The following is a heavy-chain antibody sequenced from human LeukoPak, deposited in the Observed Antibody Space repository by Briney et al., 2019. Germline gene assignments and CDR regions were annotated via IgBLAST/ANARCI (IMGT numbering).Heavy chain of an antibody. V-gene: IGHV4-4*02. J-gene: IGHJ4*02. CDR1: GGSISSTNW. D-gene: IGHD3-16*01. CDR2: IYLSGGT. Sequence: SETLSFTCAVSGGSISSTNWWSWVRQPPGKGLEWVGEIYLSGGTKYNPSLKSSVTISGDKSKNQFSLKLSSVTAADTAVYDCARGRLMIRCGGVSPQPPPDYWGQGTLVTVSS. CDR3: ARGRLMIRCGGVSPQPPPDY.